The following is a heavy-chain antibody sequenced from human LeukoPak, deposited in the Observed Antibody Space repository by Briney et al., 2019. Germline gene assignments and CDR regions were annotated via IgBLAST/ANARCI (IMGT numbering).Heavy chain of an antibody. Sequence: GGSLRLSSAASGFTFDDYAMYWVRQGPGKGLGWVSGISWDSGSMGYADSVKGRFTISRDNAKNSLYLQMNSLRAEDTALYYCAKDMRGSSGFDYWGQGTLVTVSS. D-gene: IGHD6-6*01. V-gene: IGHV3-9*01. CDR3: AKDMRGSSGFDY. CDR1: GFTFDDYA. J-gene: IGHJ4*02. CDR2: ISWDSGSM.